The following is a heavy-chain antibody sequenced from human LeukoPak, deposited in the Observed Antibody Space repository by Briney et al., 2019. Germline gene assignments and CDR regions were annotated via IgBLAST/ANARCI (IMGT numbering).Heavy chain of an antibody. CDR1: GFTFSSYA. CDR3: AKGVLGLQSYFDY. V-gene: IGHV3-23*01. CDR2: ISGSGGFT. D-gene: IGHD4-11*01. J-gene: IGHJ4*02. Sequence: GGSLRLSCAASGFTFSSYAMSWVRQAPGKELEWVSAISGSGGFTYYADSVRGRFTISRDNSKNTLFLQMNSLRAEDTAVYYCAKGVLGLQSYFDYWGQGSLVTVSS.